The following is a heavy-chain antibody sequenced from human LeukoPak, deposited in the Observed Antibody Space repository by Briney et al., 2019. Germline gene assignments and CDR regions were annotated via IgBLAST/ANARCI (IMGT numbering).Heavy chain of an antibody. Sequence: ASVKVSCKASGGTFSSYAISWVRQAPGQGLEWMGWISAYNGNTNYAQKLQGRVTMTTDTSTSTAYMELRSLRSDDTAVYYCAACSGGSCYMSAFDYWGQGTLVTVSS. J-gene: IGHJ4*02. CDR3: AACSGGSCYMSAFDY. CDR1: GGTFSSYA. D-gene: IGHD2-15*01. V-gene: IGHV1-18*01. CDR2: ISAYNGNT.